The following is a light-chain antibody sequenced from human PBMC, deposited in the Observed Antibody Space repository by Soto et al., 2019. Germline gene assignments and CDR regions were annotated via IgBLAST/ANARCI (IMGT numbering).Light chain of an antibody. Sequence: QSVLTQPPSASGTPGQRVTISCSGSSSNIGSNYVYWYQQLPGTAPKLRIYRNNQRPSGVPDRFSGSKAGTSASLAISGLRSEDEADYYCAAWDDSLSGVVFGGGTKHTVL. V-gene: IGLV1-47*01. CDR2: RNN. CDR3: AAWDDSLSGVV. CDR1: SSNIGSNY. J-gene: IGLJ2*01.